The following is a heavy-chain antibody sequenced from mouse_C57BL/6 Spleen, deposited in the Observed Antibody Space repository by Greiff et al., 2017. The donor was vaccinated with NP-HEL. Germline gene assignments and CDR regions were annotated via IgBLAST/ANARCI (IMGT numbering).Heavy chain of an antibody. Sequence: QVQLKQSGAELVRPGTSVKVSCKASGYAFTNYLIEWVKQRPGQGLEWIGVINPGSGGTNYNEKFKGKATLTADKSSSTAYMQLSSLTSEDSAVYFCARWSREDAMDYWGQGTSVTVSS. CDR1: GYAFTNYL. CDR2: INPGSGGT. J-gene: IGHJ4*01. CDR3: ARWSREDAMDY. V-gene: IGHV1-54*01.